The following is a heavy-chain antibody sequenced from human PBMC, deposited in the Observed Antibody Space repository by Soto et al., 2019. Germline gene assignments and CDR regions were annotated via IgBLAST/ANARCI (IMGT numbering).Heavy chain of an antibody. CDR1: RFTFSSYG. D-gene: IGHD3-16*01. CDR2: ISASGKMT. J-gene: IGHJ4*02. V-gene: IGHV3-23*01. CDR3: AKEGRFGKRWFDF. Sequence: EVQLLESGGGFVQPGGSLRLSCAASRFTFSSYGMSWVRQSPGKGLEWVSGISASGKMTYYADSVRGRFTISRDNFANMVYLQINTLRVVDTAMYFCAKEGRFGKRWFDFWGQGAVVTVSS.